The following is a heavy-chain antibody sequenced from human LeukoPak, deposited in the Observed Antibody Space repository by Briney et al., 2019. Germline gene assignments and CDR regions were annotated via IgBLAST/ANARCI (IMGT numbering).Heavy chain of an antibody. V-gene: IGHV3-23*01. Sequence: PGGSLRLSCAASGFTFNRAWMTWVRQAPGKGLEWVSAISGSGGSTYYADSVKGRFTISRDNSKNTLYLQMNSLRAEDTAVYYCAKVVAAYSWGQGTLVTVSS. CDR3: AKVVAAYS. D-gene: IGHD2-2*01. J-gene: IGHJ4*02. CDR1: GFTFNRAW. CDR2: ISGSGGST.